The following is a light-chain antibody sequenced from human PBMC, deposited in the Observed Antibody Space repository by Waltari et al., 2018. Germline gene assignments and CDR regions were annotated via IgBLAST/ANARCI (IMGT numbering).Light chain of an antibody. CDR3: QQYDNLFT. CDR2: DAS. V-gene: IGKV1-33*01. CDR1: QDISNY. J-gene: IGKJ3*01. Sequence: DIQMTQSPSSLSASVRDRVTITCQASQDISNYLNWYQQKPGQAPKFLIYDASNLEPGVPSRFSGSGSGTDFTFTISSLQPEDIATYYCQQYDNLFTFGPGTKVDIK.